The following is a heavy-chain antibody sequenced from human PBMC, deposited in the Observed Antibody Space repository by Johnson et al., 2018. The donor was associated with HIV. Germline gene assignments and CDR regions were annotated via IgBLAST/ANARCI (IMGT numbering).Heavy chain of an antibody. CDR1: SFTFSTYA. CDR2: ISGSGGST. Sequence: VPLVEPGGAVVQPGGPLRLSCAASSFTFSTYAMNWVRQAPGKGLEWVSAISGSGGSTYYADSVKGRFTISRDNSKNTLYLQMNRLRAEDTAVYYCAREGGDGYSPSAFDIWGQGTMVTVSS. CDR3: AREGGDGYSPSAFDI. V-gene: IGHV3-23*04. D-gene: IGHD5-24*01. J-gene: IGHJ3*02.